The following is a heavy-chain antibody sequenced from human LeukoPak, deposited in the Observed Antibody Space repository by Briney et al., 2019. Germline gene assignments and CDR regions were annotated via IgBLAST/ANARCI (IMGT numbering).Heavy chain of an antibody. Sequence: GGSLRLSCATSGFTFSTYSMNWVRQAPGKGLEWVSSISSRSHYIYYADSVKGRFTISRDNAKNSLYLQMNSLRAEDTAVYYCSGLYNYGMDVWGQGTTVTVSS. CDR1: GFTFSTYS. J-gene: IGHJ6*02. CDR3: SGLYNYGMDV. CDR2: ISSRSHYI. V-gene: IGHV3-21*01.